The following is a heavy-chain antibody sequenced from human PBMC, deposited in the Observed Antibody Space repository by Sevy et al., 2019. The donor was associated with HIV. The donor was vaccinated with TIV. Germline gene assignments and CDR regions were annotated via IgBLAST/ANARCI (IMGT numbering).Heavy chain of an antibody. Sequence: GGSLRLSCAASGFTFNSYWMTWVRQAPGKGLEWVANINQDGSEKYYVDSLKGRFTTSRDNSQNSLALQMNTLTVDDTAVSFGAREGSSYDTYYYDYGRDLWGLGTTVTVSS. J-gene: IGHJ6*02. D-gene: IGHD3-10*01. CDR3: AREGSSYDTYYYDYGRDL. CDR1: GFTFNSYW. CDR2: INQDGSEK. V-gene: IGHV3-7*01.